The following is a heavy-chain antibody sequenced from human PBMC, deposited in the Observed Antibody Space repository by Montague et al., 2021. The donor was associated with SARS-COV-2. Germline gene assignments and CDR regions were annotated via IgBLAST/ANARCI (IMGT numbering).Heavy chain of an antibody. V-gene: IGHV4-39*01. J-gene: IGHJ4*02. CDR1: GDSISSSSYN. D-gene: IGHD1-1*01. Sequence: SETLSLTCTVSGDSISSSSYNWGWIRQPPGKGLEWIGSVHYSGRPYYNPSLKSRVTIYVDTSKNHLSPKLSSVTAADTAVYYCTRHVHMTWPEPSPGFDYWGQGTLVTVSS. CDR2: VHYSGRP. CDR3: TRHVHMTWPEPSPGFDY.